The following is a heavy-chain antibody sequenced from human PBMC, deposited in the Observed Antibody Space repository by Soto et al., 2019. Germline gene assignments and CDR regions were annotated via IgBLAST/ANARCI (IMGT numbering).Heavy chain of an antibody. V-gene: IGHV3-23*01. D-gene: IGHD6-19*01. CDR3: AKDRTIGWYPGLDY. J-gene: IGHJ4*02. CDR1: GFTFTNYA. Sequence: GGSLRLSCAASGFTFTNYAMTWVRQAPGKGLEWVSDISGSGGSTYYADSVKGRFTISRDNSKNTLYLHMNSLRAEDTAVYYCAKDRTIGWYPGLDYWGQGTLVTVSS. CDR2: ISGSGGST.